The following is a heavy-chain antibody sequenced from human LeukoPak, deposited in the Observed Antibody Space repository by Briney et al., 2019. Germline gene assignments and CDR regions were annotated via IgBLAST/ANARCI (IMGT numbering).Heavy chain of an antibody. V-gene: IGHV4-34*01. CDR1: GGSFSGYY. CDR3: ARELAVAGTIDY. J-gene: IGHJ4*02. D-gene: IGHD6-19*01. Sequence: SETLSLTCAVYGGSFSGYYWSWIRQPPGKGPEWIGEINHSGSTNYNPSLKSRVTISVDTSKNQFSLKLSSVTAADTAVYYCARELAVAGTIDYWGQGTLVTVSS. CDR2: INHSGST.